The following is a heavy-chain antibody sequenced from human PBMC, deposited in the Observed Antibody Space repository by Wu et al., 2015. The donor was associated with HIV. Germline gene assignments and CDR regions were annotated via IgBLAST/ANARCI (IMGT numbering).Heavy chain of an antibody. D-gene: IGHD3-22*01. J-gene: IGHJ3*01. CDR1: GYTFTTYY. CDR2: FNPNSGGA. CDR3: AKVTHDSIDYFYVDASDF. Sequence: QVQLVQSGAEVKKPGASVKVSCKASGYTFTTYYIHWVRQAPGQGLEWVGWFNPNSGGAHFGLDFQGRVTMTGDTSISTVYMDLTSLASVDTAVYYCAKVTHDSIDYFYVDASDFWGQGTMVIVSS. V-gene: IGHV1-2*02.